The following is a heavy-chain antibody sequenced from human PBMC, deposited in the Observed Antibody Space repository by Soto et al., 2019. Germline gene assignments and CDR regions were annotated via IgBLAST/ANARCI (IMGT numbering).Heavy chain of an antibody. Sequence: EVQLVESGGGLVKPGGSLRLSCAASGFTFNTYDMNWVRQAPGKGLEWVSSITTSSAYIYYADSLKGRIPISRDKAKNSLFLQMNSLRAEDTAGYYCVRSGTARLLRHSWFDTWGQGTLVTVSS. V-gene: IGHV3-21*01. CDR2: ITTSSAYI. CDR1: GFTFNTYD. D-gene: IGHD2-21*01. J-gene: IGHJ5*02. CDR3: VRSGTARLLRHSWFDT.